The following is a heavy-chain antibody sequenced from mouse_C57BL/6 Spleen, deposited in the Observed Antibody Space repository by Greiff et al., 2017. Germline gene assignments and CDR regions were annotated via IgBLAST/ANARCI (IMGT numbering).Heavy chain of an antibody. CDR3: ARLEGYNAMDY. V-gene: IGHV5-6*01. J-gene: IGHJ4*01. Sequence: EVMLVESGGDLVKPGGSLKLSCAASGFTFSSYGMSWVRQTPDKRLEWVATISSGGSYTSYPDSVKGRFTISRDNAKNTLYLQMSSLKSEDTAMYYCARLEGYNAMDYWGQGTSVTVSS. D-gene: IGHD3-3*01. CDR2: ISSGGSYT. CDR1: GFTFSSYG.